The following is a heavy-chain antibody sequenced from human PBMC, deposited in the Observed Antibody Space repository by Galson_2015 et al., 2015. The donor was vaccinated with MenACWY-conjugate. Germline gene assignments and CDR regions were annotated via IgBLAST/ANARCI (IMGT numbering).Heavy chain of an antibody. CDR3: ARDLTTRYFDY. V-gene: IGHV3-33*01. CDR1: GFAFSGYA. CDR2: IWYDGTNK. Sequence: SLRLSCAASGFAFSGYAMHWVRQPPGKGLEWVAIIWYDGTNKYYADSVKGRFTISRDNSKNTLYLQMNSLRAEDTAVYYYARDLTTRYFDYWGQGTLVTVSS. J-gene: IGHJ4*02. D-gene: IGHD4/OR15-4a*01.